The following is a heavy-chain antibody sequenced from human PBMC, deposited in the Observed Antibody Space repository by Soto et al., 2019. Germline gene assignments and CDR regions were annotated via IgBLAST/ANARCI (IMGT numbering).Heavy chain of an antibody. CDR3: ARDVYSGWYDYVYYYYGMDV. Sequence: EVQLVESGGGLVKPGGSLRLSCAASGFTFSSYSMNWVRQAPGKGLEWVSSISSSSSYIYYADSVKGRFTISRDNAKNSLYLHMNSLRAEDTAVYYCARDVYSGWYDYVYYYYGMDVWGQGTTVTVSS. CDR1: GFTFSSYS. V-gene: IGHV3-21*01. D-gene: IGHD6-19*01. CDR2: ISSSSSYI. J-gene: IGHJ6*02.